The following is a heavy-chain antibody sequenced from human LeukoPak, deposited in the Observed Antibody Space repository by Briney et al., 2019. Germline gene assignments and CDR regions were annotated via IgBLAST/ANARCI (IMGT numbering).Heavy chain of an antibody. CDR2: IYYSGST. Sequence: SETLSLTCAVYGGSFSGYYWSWIRQPPGKGLEWIGYIYYSGSTNYNPSLKSRVTISVDTSKNQFSLKLSSVTAADTAVYYCARLIRPDNWFDPWGQGTLVTVSS. D-gene: IGHD3-16*01. CDR3: ARLIRPDNWFDP. V-gene: IGHV4-59*01. J-gene: IGHJ5*02. CDR1: GGSFSGYY.